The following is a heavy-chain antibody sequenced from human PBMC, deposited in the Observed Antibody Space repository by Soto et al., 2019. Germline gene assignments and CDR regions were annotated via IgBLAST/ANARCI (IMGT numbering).Heavy chain of an antibody. D-gene: IGHD2-15*01. V-gene: IGHV3-33*01. CDR2: IWYDGSNK. J-gene: IGHJ4*02. CDR3: ARDACSGGSCQGDY. CDR1: GFTFSSYG. Sequence: GGSLRLSCAASGFTFSSYGMHWVRQAPGKGLEWVAVIWYDGSNKYYADSVKGRFTISRDNSKNTLYLQMNSLRAEDTAVYYCARDACSGGSCQGDYWGQGTLVTVSS.